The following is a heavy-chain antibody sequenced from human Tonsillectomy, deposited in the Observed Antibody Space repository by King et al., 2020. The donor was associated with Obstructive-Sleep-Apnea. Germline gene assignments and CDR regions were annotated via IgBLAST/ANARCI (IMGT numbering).Heavy chain of an antibody. CDR3: TTAPYYYDSSGEAGDAFDI. D-gene: IGHD3-22*01. J-gene: IGHJ3*02. CDR1: GFTFSNAW. Sequence: VQLVESGGGLVKPGGSLRLSCAASGFTFSNAWMSWVRQAPGKGLEWVGRIKSKTDGGTTDYAAPVKGRFTISRDDSKNTLYLQMNSLKTEDTAVYYCTTAPYYYDSSGEAGDAFDIWGQGTMVTVSS. CDR2: IKSKTDGGTT. V-gene: IGHV3-15*01.